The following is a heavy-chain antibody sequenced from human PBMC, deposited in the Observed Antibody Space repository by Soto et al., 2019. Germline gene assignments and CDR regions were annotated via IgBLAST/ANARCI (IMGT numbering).Heavy chain of an antibody. CDR3: SGGAGFYYGWCRFAP. D-gene: IGHD3-10*01. J-gene: IGHJ5*02. Sequence: QVQLVQSGAEVKKPGSSVKVSCKASGGTFSSYAISWVRQAPGQGLEWMGGIIPIFGTANYAQKFQGRVTITADESTSIAYMELGGLDSEDTAVYYWSGGAGFYYGWCRFAPWGKGTLFTVSS. V-gene: IGHV1-69*01. CDR1: GGTFSSYA. CDR2: IIPIFGTA.